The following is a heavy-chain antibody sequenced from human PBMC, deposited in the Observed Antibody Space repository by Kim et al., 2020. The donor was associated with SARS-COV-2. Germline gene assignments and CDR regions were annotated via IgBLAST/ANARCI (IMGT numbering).Heavy chain of an antibody. CDR1: GFTFSSYA. CDR3: ARERRGPAGSRFDY. CDR2: ISYDGSNK. D-gene: IGHD3-10*01. Sequence: GGSLRLSCAASGFTFSSYAMHWVRQAPGKGLEWVAVISYDGSNKYYADSVKGRFTISRDNSKNTLYLQMNSLRAEDTAVYYCARERRGPAGSRFDYWGQG. V-gene: IGHV3-30*04. J-gene: IGHJ4*02.